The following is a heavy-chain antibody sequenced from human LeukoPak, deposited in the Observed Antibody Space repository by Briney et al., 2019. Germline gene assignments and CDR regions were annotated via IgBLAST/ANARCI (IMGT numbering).Heavy chain of an antibody. CDR1: GFTFSSYA. CDR2: ISGSGGST. CDR3: AKDANVLRYFDWLFYHNWFDP. D-gene: IGHD3-9*01. V-gene: IGHV3-23*01. Sequence: PGGSLRLSCAASGFTFSSYAMSWVRQAPGKGLEWVSAISGSGGSTYYADSVKGRFTISRDNSKNTLYLQMNSLRAEDTAVYYCAKDANVLRYFDWLFYHNWFDPWGQGTLVTVSS. J-gene: IGHJ5*02.